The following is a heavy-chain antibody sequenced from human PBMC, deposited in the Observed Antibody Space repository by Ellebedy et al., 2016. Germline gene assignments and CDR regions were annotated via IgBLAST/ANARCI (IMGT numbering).Heavy chain of an antibody. D-gene: IGHD1-26*01. V-gene: IGHV5-51*01. Sequence: GGSLRLSXTASGFNFTNYCIGWVRQTPGKGLEWMGIIYPDDSDTRYSPSFQGQVTISVDKSINTAYLQWSSLKASDTALYYCARHPVIVGATGGGTDYYYYGMDVWGQGTTVTVSS. CDR1: GFNFTNYC. CDR2: IYPDDSDT. CDR3: ARHPVIVGATGGGTDYYYYGMDV. J-gene: IGHJ6*02.